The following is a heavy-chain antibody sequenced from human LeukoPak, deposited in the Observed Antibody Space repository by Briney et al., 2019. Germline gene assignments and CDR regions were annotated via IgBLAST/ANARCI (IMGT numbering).Heavy chain of an antibody. CDR1: EFTFSIYA. V-gene: IGHV3-23*01. CDR3: AKNMQQWLVKGGFDY. CDR2: ISGSGGST. J-gene: IGHJ4*02. Sequence: GGSLRLSCAVSEFTFSIYAMNWVRQAPGKGLGWVSAISGSGGSTHYADSVKGRFTISRDNSKNTLYLQMNSLRAEDTAVYYCAKNMQQWLVKGGFDYWGQGTLVTVSS. D-gene: IGHD6-19*01.